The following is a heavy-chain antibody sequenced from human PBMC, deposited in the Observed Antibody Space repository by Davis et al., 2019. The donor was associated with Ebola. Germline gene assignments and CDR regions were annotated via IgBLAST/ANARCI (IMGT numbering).Heavy chain of an antibody. CDR3: ARVGYHGKLRYFDWMDV. Sequence: ASVKVSCKASGYTFTSYGISWVRQAPGQGLEWMGWISAYNGNTNYAQKFQGRVTITRDTSASTAYMELSSLRSEDTAVYYCARVGYHGKLRYFDWMDVWGQGTTVTVSS. CDR1: GYTFTSYG. J-gene: IGHJ6*02. D-gene: IGHD3-9*01. CDR2: ISAYNGNT. V-gene: IGHV1-18*04.